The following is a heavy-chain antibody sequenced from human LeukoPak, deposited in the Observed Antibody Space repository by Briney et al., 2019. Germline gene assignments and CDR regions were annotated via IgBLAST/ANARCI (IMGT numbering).Heavy chain of an antibody. J-gene: IGHJ4*02. Sequence: GGSLRLSCAASGFTFDDYAMHWVRQALGKGLEWVSLINWDGGSTYYADSVKGRFTISRDNNKNSLYLQMNSLRDEDTAFYYCEKAERSRKTKSWYSPFDYWGQGTLVTVSS. V-gene: IGHV3-43D*03. D-gene: IGHD1-26*01. CDR3: EKAERSRKTKSWYSPFDY. CDR2: INWDGGST. CDR1: GFTFDDYA.